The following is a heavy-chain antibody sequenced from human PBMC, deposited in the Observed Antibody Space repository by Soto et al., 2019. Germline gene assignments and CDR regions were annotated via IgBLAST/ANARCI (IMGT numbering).Heavy chain of an antibody. CDR2: INPSGGST. V-gene: IGHV1-46*01. CDR1: GYTFTSYY. CDR3: ARGERVYYDSSGYYVGLEDY. D-gene: IGHD3-22*01. J-gene: IGHJ4*02. Sequence: ASVKVSCKASGYTFTSYYMHWVRQAPGQGLEWMGIINPSGGSTSYAQKFQGRVTMTRDTSTSTVYMELSSLRSEDTAVYYCARGERVYYDSSGYYVGLEDYWGQGTLVTVSS.